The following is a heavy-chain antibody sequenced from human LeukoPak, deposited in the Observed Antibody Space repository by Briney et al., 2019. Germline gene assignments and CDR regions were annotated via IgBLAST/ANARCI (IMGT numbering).Heavy chain of an antibody. V-gene: IGHV4-34*01. CDR3: ARHPVYSPFGY. CDR1: GGSFSGYY. J-gene: IGHJ4*02. D-gene: IGHD5-18*01. Sequence: SETLSLSCAVYGGSFSGYYWSWIRQPPGKGLEWIGEINHSGSTNYNPSLKSRVTISVDTSKNQFSLKLSSVTAADTAMYYCARHPVYSPFGYWGQGTLVTVSS. CDR2: INHSGST.